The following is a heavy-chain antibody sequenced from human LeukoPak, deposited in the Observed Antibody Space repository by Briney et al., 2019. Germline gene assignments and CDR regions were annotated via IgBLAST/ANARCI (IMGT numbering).Heavy chain of an antibody. D-gene: IGHD3-16*01. CDR1: GGTFSSYA. V-gene: IGHV1-69*01. CDR2: IIPIFGTA. CDR3: ARDLKPPTLGYFDY. Sequence: SVKVSCKASGGTFSSYAISWVRQALGQGLEWMGGIIPIFGTANYAQKFQGRVTITADESTSTAYMELSSLRSEDTAVYYCARDLKPPTLGYFDYWGQGTLVTVSS. J-gene: IGHJ4*02.